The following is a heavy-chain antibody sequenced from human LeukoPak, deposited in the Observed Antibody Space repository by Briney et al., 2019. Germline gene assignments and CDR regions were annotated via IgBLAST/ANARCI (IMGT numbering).Heavy chain of an antibody. CDR1: GFTFSSYA. J-gene: IGHJ4*02. CDR3: ARGAGIAARRIRQFDY. CDR2: ISYDGSNK. D-gene: IGHD6-6*01. V-gene: IGHV3-30-3*01. Sequence: GGSLRLSCAASGFTFSSYAMHWVRQAPGKGLEWVAVISYDGSNKYYADSVKGRFTISRDNSKNTLYLQMNSLRAEDTAVYYCARGAGIAARRIRQFDYWGQGTLVTVTS.